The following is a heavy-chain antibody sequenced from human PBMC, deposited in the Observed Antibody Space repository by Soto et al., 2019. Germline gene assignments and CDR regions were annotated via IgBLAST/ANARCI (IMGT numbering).Heavy chain of an antibody. CDR2: ISYDGGLQ. CDR3: VSDRGYGHASVRYS. Sequence: QAHLVESGGGVVQPGRSLRLSCAASGFTFTSYGMHWVRQAPGTRLEWVAVISYDGGLQHYADSVKGRFTISRDNSKNMVLLKMNSLRAEDTAVYYCVSDRGYGHASVRYSWGQGTLVSVSS. J-gene: IGHJ4*02. CDR1: GFTFTSYG. D-gene: IGHD5-18*01. V-gene: IGHV3-30*03.